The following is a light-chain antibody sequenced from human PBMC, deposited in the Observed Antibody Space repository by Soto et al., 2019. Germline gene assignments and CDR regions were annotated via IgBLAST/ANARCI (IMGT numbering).Light chain of an antibody. V-gene: IGKV1-5*01. J-gene: IGKJ1*01. Sequence: DIQMTQSPSTLSASVGDTVTFTCRASQSISNCLAWYQQKPGTAPKLLIYHASTLESGVPSRFSGSGSGTEFTLTISSLQPDVFATYYCQQDNSYSFGQGTKVDIK. CDR1: QSISNC. CDR3: QQDNSYS. CDR2: HAS.